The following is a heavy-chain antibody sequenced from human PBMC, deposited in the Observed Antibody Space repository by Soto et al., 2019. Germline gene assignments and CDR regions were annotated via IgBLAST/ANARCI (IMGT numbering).Heavy chain of an antibody. CDR2: FDPEDGET. CDR3: ATAYCGGDCYYYYGMDV. V-gene: IGHV1-24*01. D-gene: IGHD2-21*02. CDR1: GYTLTELS. Sequence: GASVKVSCKVSGYTLTELSMHWVRQAPGKGLEWMGGFDPEDGETIYAQKFQGRVTMTEDTSTDTAYMELSSLRSEDTAVYYCATAYCGGDCYYYYGMDVWGQGTTVTVSS. J-gene: IGHJ6*02.